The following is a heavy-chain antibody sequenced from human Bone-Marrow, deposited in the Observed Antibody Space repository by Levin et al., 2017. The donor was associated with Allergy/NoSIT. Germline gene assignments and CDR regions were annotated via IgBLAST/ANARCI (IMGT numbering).Heavy chain of an antibody. CDR3: SGLVGTTTLLDY. CDR2: MRSTTYGGTT. Sequence: GGSLRLSCAGSGFSFAEYTMIWFRQGPGKGLEWVGFMRSTTYGGTTAFAASVKGRFTISRDDSNSIAYLQMKSLKSEDTAVYYCSGLVGTTTLLDYWGRGTLVTVSS. V-gene: IGHV3-49*03. CDR1: GFSFAEYT. D-gene: IGHD1-26*01. J-gene: IGHJ4*02.